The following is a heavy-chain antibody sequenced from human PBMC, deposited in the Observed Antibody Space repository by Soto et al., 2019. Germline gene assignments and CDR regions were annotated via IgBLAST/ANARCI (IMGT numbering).Heavy chain of an antibody. CDR1: GFTFSSYW. V-gene: IGHV3-7*01. CDR3: ATEVWVYYDIWSGYSDY. D-gene: IGHD3-3*01. Sequence: EVQLVESGGGLVQPGGSLRLSCAASGFTFSSYWMSWVRQAPGKGLEWVANIKEDGSDMYYVDSVKGRFTISRDNAKNSLYLQMSSLRAEDTALYYGATEVWVYYDIWSGYSDYWGQGTLVTVSS. J-gene: IGHJ4*02. CDR2: IKEDGSDM.